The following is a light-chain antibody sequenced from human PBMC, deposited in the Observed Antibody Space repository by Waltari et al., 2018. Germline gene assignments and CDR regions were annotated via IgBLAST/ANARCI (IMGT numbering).Light chain of an antibody. V-gene: IGKV3-20*01. CDR3: QQYDGIVVT. Sequence: EIVLTQSPGTLSLSPGDRATLSCRASQTVSTIALSWYQQNPGQAPRVLIDSTYNRATGIPDRFIGSGSGTDFTLTITRLAPEDFAMYYCQQYDGIVVTFGGGTKVEI. CDR1: QTVSTIA. J-gene: IGKJ4*01. CDR2: STY.